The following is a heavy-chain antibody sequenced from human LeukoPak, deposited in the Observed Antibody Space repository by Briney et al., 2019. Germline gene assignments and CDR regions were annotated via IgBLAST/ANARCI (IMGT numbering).Heavy chain of an antibody. J-gene: IGHJ6*03. CDR3: AKDQGWDGSGSYPYYYYYMDV. CDR1: GFTFSSYV. V-gene: IGHV3-30*04. D-gene: IGHD3-10*01. CDR2: ISYDGSNE. Sequence: GGSLRLSCVVSGFTFSSYVMHWVRQAPGKGLEWVAVISYDGSNEYYGDSVKGRFTISRDNSKNTLYLQMNSLRAEDTAVYYCAKDQGWDGSGSYPYYYYYMDVWGKGTTVTVSS.